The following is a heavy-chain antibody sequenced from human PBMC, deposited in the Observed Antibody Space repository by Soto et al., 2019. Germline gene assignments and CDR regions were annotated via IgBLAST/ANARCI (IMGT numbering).Heavy chain of an antibody. CDR1: GGTFSSYA. Sequence: SVKVSCKASGGTFSSYAISWVRQAPGQGLEWMGGIIPIFGTANYAQKFQGRVTITADESTSTAYMELSSLRSEDTAVYYCARARHYSIYDRGGRNWFDPWGQGTLVTVSS. CDR3: ARARHYSIYDRGGRNWFDP. D-gene: IGHD4-4*01. J-gene: IGHJ5*02. CDR2: IIPIFGTA. V-gene: IGHV1-69*13.